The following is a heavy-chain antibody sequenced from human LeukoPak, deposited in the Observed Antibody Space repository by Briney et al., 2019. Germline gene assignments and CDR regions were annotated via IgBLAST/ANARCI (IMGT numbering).Heavy chain of an antibody. CDR2: INSDGSST. J-gene: IGHJ6*03. CDR3: AREFLAARPSYYYYMDV. CDR1: GFTFSSYW. V-gene: IGHV3-74*01. Sequence: PGGSLRLSCAASGFTFSSYWMHWVRQAPGEGLVWVSRINSDGSSTRDADSVKGRFTISRDNAKNTLYLRMNSLRAEDTAVYYCAREFLAARPSYYYYMDVWGKGTTVTVSS. D-gene: IGHD6-6*01.